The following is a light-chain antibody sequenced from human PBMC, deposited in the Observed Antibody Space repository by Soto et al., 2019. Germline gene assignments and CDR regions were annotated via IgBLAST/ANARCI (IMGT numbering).Light chain of an antibody. CDR3: SSYAGSNDVVV. J-gene: IGLJ2*01. Sequence: QSVLTQPPSASGSPGQSVTISCTGTSSDVGGYNYVSWYQQYPGKAPKLMIYEVSKRPSGVPDRFSGSKSANTASLTVSGLQAEDEADYYCSSYAGSNDVVVFGGGTQLTVL. CDR1: SSDVGGYNY. CDR2: EVS. V-gene: IGLV2-8*01.